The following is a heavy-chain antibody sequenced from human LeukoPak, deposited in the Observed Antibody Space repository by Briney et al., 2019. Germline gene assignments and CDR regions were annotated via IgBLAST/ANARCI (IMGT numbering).Heavy chain of an antibody. CDR3: ARLARIAVAGTLIWGAFHI. V-gene: IGHV5-51*01. CDR2: IYPGVANT. CDR1: GYSFTTSW. J-gene: IGHJ3*02. D-gene: IGHD6-19*01. Sequence: GESLKISCKGSGYSFTTSWIGWVRQMPGKGLEWMGIIYPGVANTRYSPSFQGHVTISADKSISTAYLQWSSLKASDTAMYYCARLARIAVAGTLIWGAFHIWGRGTMVTVSS.